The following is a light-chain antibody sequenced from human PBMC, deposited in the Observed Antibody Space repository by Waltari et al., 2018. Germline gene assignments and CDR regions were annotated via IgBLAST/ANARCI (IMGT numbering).Light chain of an antibody. J-gene: IGKJ1*01. CDR1: QSVGSSS. CDR3: QQHGTLPAT. V-gene: IGKV3-20*01. Sequence: IVLTQSPGTASLSPGERVTLSCRASQSVGSSSLAWYQQKPGQAPRLVIYRASRRATGIPDRFSGRGSGTDFSLTISRLEPEDFAVYYCQQHGTLPATFGQGTKVEIK. CDR2: RAS.